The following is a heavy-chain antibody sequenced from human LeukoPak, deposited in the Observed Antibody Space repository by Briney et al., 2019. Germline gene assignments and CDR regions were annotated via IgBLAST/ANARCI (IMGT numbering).Heavy chain of an antibody. CDR1: GFTVSSNY. V-gene: IGHV3-53*01. CDR2: IYSGGST. CDR3: AAYSSCDY. D-gene: IGHD6-6*01. J-gene: IGHJ4*02. Sequence: GGSLRLSCAASGFTVSSNYMTWVRQAPGKGLEWISLIYSGGSTYYADSVKGRFTISRDNSKNTLYLQTNSLRAEDTAVYYCAAYSSCDYWGQGTLVTVSS.